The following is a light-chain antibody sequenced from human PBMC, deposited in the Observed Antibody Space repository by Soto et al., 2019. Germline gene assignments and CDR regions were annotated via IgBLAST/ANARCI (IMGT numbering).Light chain of an antibody. Sequence: DVQMTQFPSSLSASVGVRVTITCRASQSISSLLNWYQQKPGKAPKLLIHAASSLQSGVPSRFSGSGSRTYFTLTISTLQPEDFATYDGQHCHSTPPDTCGQGTKLEIK. V-gene: IGKV1-39*01. CDR3: QHCHSTPPDT. CDR2: AAS. CDR1: QSISSL. J-gene: IGKJ2*01.